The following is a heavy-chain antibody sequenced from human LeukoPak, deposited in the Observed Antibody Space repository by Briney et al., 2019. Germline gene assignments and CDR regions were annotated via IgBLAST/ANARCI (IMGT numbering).Heavy chain of an antibody. J-gene: IGHJ4*02. CDR2: IYPGDSDT. D-gene: IGHD7-27*01. CDR3: ARRTGYYFDY. V-gene: IGHV5-51*01. CDR1: GYTFTSYW. Sequence: RASVRVSCTGSGYTFTSYWIGWVRQMPGKGLEWMGIIYPGDSDTRYSPSFQGQVTISADKSISTAYLQWSSLKASDTAMYFCARRTGYYFDYWGQGTLVTVSS.